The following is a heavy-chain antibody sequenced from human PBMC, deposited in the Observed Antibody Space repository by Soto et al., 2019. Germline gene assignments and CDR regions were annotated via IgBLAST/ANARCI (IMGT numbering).Heavy chain of an antibody. Sequence: SETLSVTCTISVGSVSNSNYAWGWIRQSPGKGLEWIGSVYYRGRSYSKSSVKSRVTISVDTSKNQFSLNLNSVTASDTAVYYCVSQRTSVLTQAYFDYWGPGALVTVSS. CDR2: VYYRGRS. CDR3: VSQRTSVLTQAYFDY. CDR1: VGSVSNSNYA. V-gene: IGHV4-39*01. J-gene: IGHJ4*02. D-gene: IGHD2-8*01.